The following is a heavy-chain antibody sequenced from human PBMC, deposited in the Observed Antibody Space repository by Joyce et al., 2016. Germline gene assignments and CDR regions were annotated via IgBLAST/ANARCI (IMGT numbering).Heavy chain of an antibody. CDR1: GDTFNNYA. CDR2: VIPIFNTP. CDR3: ARDRRRDYYYGLDV. V-gene: IGHV1-69*01. Sequence: QLQLVQSGAEVKKPGSSVKVSCKASGDTFNNYAISWVRQAPGQGLQWMGGVIPIFNTPTYEQNFQGRVTLTADEATSTAYMELTRLKSEDTAVYYCARDRRRDYYYGLDVWGQGTTVTVSS. J-gene: IGHJ6*02.